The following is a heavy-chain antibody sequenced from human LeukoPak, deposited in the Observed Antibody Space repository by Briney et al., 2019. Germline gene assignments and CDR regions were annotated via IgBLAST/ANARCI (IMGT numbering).Heavy chain of an antibody. J-gene: IGHJ6*02. CDR3: ARDRVGYCSSTSCYNYYYGMDV. D-gene: IGHD2-2*01. Sequence: GVTLRLSCAASRFTFNDYYMIWLRQAPGKGLEGVSYISSSGSTIYYADSVKGRFTISRDNAKNSLYLKMNSLRAEDTAVYYCARDRVGYCSSTSCYNYYYGMDVWGQGTTVTVSS. CDR1: RFTFNDYY. V-gene: IGHV3-11*01. CDR2: ISSSGSTI.